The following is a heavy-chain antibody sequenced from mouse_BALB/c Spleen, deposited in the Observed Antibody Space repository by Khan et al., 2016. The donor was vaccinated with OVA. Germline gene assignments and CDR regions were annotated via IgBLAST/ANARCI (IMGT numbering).Heavy chain of an antibody. CDR1: GFSLTDYG. CDR3: AKGVWSYYYALDY. V-gene: IGHV2-6-5*01. CDR2: IWGGGNT. Sequence: VQLVESGPGLVAPSQSLSITCTVSGFSLTDYGVSWIRQPPGKGLEWLGVIWGGGNTYYNSALRSRLSISKDNSKSQVFLVMSSLQTDDTAMYYCAKGVWSYYYALDYWGQGTSVTVSS. J-gene: IGHJ4*01.